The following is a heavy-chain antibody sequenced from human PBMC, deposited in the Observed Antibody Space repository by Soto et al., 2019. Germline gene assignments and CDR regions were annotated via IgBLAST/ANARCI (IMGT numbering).Heavy chain of an antibody. CDR2: ISGSGGST. J-gene: IGHJ6*03. CDR3: AKDVRYCSSTSCSLRYMDV. Sequence: GGSLRLSCAASGFTFSSYAMSWVRQAPGKGLEWVSAISGSGGSTYYADSVKGRFTISRDNSKNTLYLQMNSLRAEDTAVYYCAKDVRYCSSTSCSLRYMDVWGKGTTVTVSS. V-gene: IGHV3-23*01. D-gene: IGHD2-2*01. CDR1: GFTFSSYA.